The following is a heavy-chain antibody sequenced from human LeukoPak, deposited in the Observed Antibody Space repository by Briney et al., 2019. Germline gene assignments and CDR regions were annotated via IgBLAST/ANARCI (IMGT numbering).Heavy chain of an antibody. CDR3: AKDLVSPDYGGTPSDY. D-gene: IGHD4-23*01. J-gene: IGHJ4*02. CDR2: ISGSGGST. V-gene: IGHV3-23*01. CDR1: GFTFSSYA. Sequence: PGGSLRLSCAASGFTFSSYAMSWVRQAPGKGLEWVSAISGSGGSTYYADSVKGRFTISRDNSKNTLYLQMNSLRAEDTAVYYGAKDLVSPDYGGTPSDYWGQGTLVTVSS.